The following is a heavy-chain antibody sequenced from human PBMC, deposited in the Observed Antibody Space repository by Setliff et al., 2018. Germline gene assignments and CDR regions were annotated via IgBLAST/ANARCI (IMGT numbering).Heavy chain of an antibody. CDR1: GFTFSSYG. V-gene: IGHV3-NL1*01. J-gene: IGHJ3*02. Sequence: GGSLRLSCAASGFTFSSYGMHWVRQAPGKGLEWVSGIGGRGISTYYADSVKGRFIISRDNSENTLYLQMNSLRVEDTAVYYCAKDKYSSGPDAFHIWGQGTMVTVSS. D-gene: IGHD3-22*01. CDR2: IGGRGIST. CDR3: AKDKYSSGPDAFHI.